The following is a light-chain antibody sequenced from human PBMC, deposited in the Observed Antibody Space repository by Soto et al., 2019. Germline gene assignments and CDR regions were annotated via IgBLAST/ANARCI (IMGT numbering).Light chain of an antibody. J-gene: IGKJ4*01. CDR2: GAS. V-gene: IGKV3-20*01. CDR1: QSVSSSY. CDR3: QQYGSSPAT. Sequence: EIVLTQSPGTLSLSPGERATLSCRAGQSVSSSYLAWYQQKPGQAPRLLIYGASSRATGIPDRFSGSGSGTDFTLTISRLEPEDFAVYYCQQYGSSPATFGGGTKVDIK.